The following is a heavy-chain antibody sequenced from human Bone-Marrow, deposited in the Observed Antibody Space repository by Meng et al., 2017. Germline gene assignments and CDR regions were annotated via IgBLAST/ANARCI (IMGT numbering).Heavy chain of an antibody. V-gene: IGHV4-31*03. CDR3: ARDTSYSSSWFDY. J-gene: IGHJ4*02. CDR1: VGSISSGGYY. Sequence: VHLRGCGPGLVKPSQPLSLTCTAVVGSISSGGYYWSWIRQHPGKGLEWIGYIYYSGSTYYNPSLKSRVTISVDTSKNQFSLKLSSVTAADTAVYYCARDTSYSSSWFDYWGQGTLVTVSS. CDR2: IYYSGST. D-gene: IGHD6-13*01.